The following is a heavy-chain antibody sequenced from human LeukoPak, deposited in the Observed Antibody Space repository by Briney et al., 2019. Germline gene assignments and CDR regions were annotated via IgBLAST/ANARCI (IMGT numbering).Heavy chain of an antibody. V-gene: IGHV3-23*01. CDR1: GFASTTYT. Sequence: GGSLRLSCAASGFASTTYTMSCVCPTPQRRLWWVSGISDSGDGTYSAGSVKGRFTISRDNSKNTVFLQMNILRADDTAKYYCAKDKAPGSWHTPSDFWGQGTLVTVSS. CDR3: AKDKAPGSWHTPSDF. J-gene: IGHJ4*02. D-gene: IGHD6-13*01. CDR2: ISDSGDGT.